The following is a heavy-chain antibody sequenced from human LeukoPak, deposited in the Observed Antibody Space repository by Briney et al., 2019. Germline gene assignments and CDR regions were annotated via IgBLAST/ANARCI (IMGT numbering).Heavy chain of an antibody. Sequence: AASVKVSCKASGGTFSSYAISWVRQAPGQGLEWMGIINPSGGSTSYAQKFQGRVTITADKSTSTAYMELSSLRSEDTAVYYCARKVPNDSSGYYYRGQFDPWGQGTLVTVSS. CDR3: ARKVPNDSSGYYYRGQFDP. CDR1: GGTFSSYA. CDR2: INPSGGST. J-gene: IGHJ5*02. V-gene: IGHV1-69*04. D-gene: IGHD3-22*01.